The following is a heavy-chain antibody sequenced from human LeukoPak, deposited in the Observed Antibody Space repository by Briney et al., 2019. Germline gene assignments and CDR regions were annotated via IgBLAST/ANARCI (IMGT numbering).Heavy chain of an antibody. CDR1: GFTFSSYS. V-gene: IGHV3-21*01. CDR2: ISSSSAHI. D-gene: IGHD1-26*01. Sequence: GGSLRLSCAASGFTFSSYSMNWVRQAPGKGLEWVSFISSSSAHINYADSVKGRFTISRDNPRNSLYLQMNSLRAKDTAVYYCARDIGGSYTAIDYWGQGTLVAVSS. J-gene: IGHJ4*02. CDR3: ARDIGGSYTAIDY.